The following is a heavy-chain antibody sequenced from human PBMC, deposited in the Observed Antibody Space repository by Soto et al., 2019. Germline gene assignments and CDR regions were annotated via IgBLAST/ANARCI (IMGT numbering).Heavy chain of an antibody. V-gene: IGHV3-33*01. CDR1: GFTFSSYG. CDR2: IWYDGSNK. J-gene: IGHJ6*02. D-gene: IGHD6-13*01. CDR3: ARGADYYYGMDV. Sequence: GGSLRLSCAASGFTFSSYGMHWVRQAPGKGLEWVAVIWYDGSNKYYADSVKGRFTISRDNSKNTLYLQMISLRAEDTAVYYCARGADYYYGMDVWGQGTTVTVSS.